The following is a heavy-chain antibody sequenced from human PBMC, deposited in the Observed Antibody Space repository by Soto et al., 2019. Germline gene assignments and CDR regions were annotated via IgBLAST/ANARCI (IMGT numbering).Heavy chain of an antibody. D-gene: IGHD6-13*01. Sequence: PGGSLRLSCAASGFTFSSYGMHWVRQAPGKGLEWVAVISYDGSNKYYADSVKGRFTISRDNSKNTLYLQMNSLRAEDTAVYYCAKDERNIAAADSRARGAFDIWGQGTMVTVPS. CDR2: ISYDGSNK. CDR3: AKDERNIAAADSRARGAFDI. CDR1: GFTFSSYG. V-gene: IGHV3-30*18. J-gene: IGHJ3*02.